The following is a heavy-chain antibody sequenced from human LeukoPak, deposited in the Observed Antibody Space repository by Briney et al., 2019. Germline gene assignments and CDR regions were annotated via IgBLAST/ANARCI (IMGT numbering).Heavy chain of an antibody. CDR2: ISGSGGST. D-gene: IGHD3-22*01. CDR1: GFTFSSYA. Sequence: KTGGSLRLSCAASGFTFSSYAMSWVRQAPGKGLEWVSAISGSGGSTYYADSVKGRFTISRDNSKNTLYLQMNSLRAEDTAVYYCAKETSITMIVVAITEGFDYWGQGTLVTVSS. J-gene: IGHJ4*02. V-gene: IGHV3-23*01. CDR3: AKETSITMIVVAITEGFDY.